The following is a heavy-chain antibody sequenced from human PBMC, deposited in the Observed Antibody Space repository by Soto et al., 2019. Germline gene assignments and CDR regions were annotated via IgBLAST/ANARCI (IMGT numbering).Heavy chain of an antibody. J-gene: IGHJ4*02. Sequence: GASVKVSCKASGGTFSSYTISWVRQAPGQGLAWMGRIVPMLGITNYARNFQGRVTFTADTSTGTAYMELSSLRFEDTAMYYCATEKYGAGRVGVFYWGQGTQVTVSS. D-gene: IGHD1-26*01. CDR3: ATEKYGAGRVGVFY. CDR1: GGTFSSYT. V-gene: IGHV1-69*04. CDR2: IVPMLGIT.